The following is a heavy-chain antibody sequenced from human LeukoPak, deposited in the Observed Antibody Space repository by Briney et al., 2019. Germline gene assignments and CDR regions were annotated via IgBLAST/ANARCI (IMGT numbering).Heavy chain of an antibody. J-gene: IGHJ4*02. CDR1: GFTFSSYA. Sequence: PGRSLRLSCAASGFTFSSYAMHWVRQAPGKGLEWVAVISYDGSNKYYADSVKGRFTISRDNSKNTLYLQMNSLRAEDTAVYYCARGERGYSGYGPEASDYWGQGTLVTVSS. D-gene: IGHD5-12*01. CDR3: ARGERGYSGYGPEASDY. V-gene: IGHV3-30-3*01. CDR2: ISYDGSNK.